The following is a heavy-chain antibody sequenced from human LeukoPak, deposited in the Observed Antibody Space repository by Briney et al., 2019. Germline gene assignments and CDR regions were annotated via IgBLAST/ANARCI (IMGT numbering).Heavy chain of an antibody. D-gene: IGHD5-18*01. Sequence: ASVKVSCKASGYTFNTYGISWVRQAPGQGLEWMGWISAYNGHTNYAQKFQGRVTMTSDTSTSTAYMELRSLTSDDTALYYCARAERTAITHDYWGQGTLVTVSS. CDR2: ISAYNGHT. V-gene: IGHV1-18*04. CDR1: GYTFNTYG. CDR3: ARAERTAITHDY. J-gene: IGHJ4*02.